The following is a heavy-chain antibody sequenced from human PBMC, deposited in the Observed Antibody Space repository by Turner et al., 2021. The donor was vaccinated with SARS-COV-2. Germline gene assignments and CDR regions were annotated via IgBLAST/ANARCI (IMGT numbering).Heavy chain of an antibody. CDR1: GFALSSFS. Sequence: QVQLVESGGGVVQPGRSLRLSRAASGFALSSFSMHWVRQSPGKGLEWVAAISYDGKDKTYADSVKGRFSISRDNSENTLSLQMDSLSPDDTAVYFCARDFVEVVPVITPTYYDYYGLDVWGQGTTVTVSS. CDR3: ARDFVEVVPVITPTYYDYYGLDV. V-gene: IGHV3-30*04. J-gene: IGHJ6*02. CDR2: ISYDGKDK. D-gene: IGHD2-21*01.